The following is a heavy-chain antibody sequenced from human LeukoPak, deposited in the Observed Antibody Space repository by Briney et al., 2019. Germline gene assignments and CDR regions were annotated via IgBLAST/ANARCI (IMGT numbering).Heavy chain of an antibody. V-gene: IGHV4-34*01. Sequence: GSLRLSCAASGFTFSSYGMSWVRQPPGKGLEWLGEINHRRSTKYSPSLKSRVTISGDTSKNQFSLRLSSVTAADTAVYYCARRVGRWFGERAYYYNYMDVWGKGTTVTISS. CDR1: GFTFSSYG. CDR3: ARRVGRWFGERAYYYNYMDV. D-gene: IGHD3-10*01. CDR2: INHRRST. J-gene: IGHJ6*03.